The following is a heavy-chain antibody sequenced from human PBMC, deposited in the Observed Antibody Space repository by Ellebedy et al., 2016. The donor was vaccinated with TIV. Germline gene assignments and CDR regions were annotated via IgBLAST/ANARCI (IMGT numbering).Heavy chain of an antibody. CDR2: INSDGSNT. J-gene: IGHJ4*02. CDR3: VVPPGY. CDR1: GFTFSGSA. Sequence: GESLKISCSATGFTFSGSAMHWVRQAPGKGLVWVSRINSDGSNTSYVDSVKGRFTISRDNAKNSLYLQMNSLRAEDTAVYYCVVPPGYWGQGTLVTVSS. V-gene: IGHV3-74*01.